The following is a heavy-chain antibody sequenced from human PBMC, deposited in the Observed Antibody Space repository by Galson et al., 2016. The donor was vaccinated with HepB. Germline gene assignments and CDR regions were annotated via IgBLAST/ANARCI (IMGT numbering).Heavy chain of an antibody. CDR3: ARWASSDYGDGLDV. Sequence: SLRLSCAASGLTFSSDAMSWVRQAPGKGLEWASGISGGSANIYYADSVKGRFTISRDNSKNTLYLQMNSLRAEDTAVYYCARWASSDYGDGLDVWGQGTTVTVSS. V-gene: IGHV3-23*01. CDR2: ISGGSANI. CDR1: GLTFSSDA. D-gene: IGHD4/OR15-4a*01. J-gene: IGHJ6*02.